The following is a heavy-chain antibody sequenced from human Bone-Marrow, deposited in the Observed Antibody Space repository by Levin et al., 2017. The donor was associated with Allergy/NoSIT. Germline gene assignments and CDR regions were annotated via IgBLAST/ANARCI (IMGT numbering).Heavy chain of an antibody. J-gene: IGHJ5*02. D-gene: IGHD2-15*01. V-gene: IGHV3-53*01. CDR2: IYSVGVT. CDR1: GFTVNNNF. CDR3: ARDRTCNGGSCYGS. Sequence: GGSLRLSCAASGFTVNNNFMLWFRQAPGKGLEWVSLIYSVGVTHYADSVKGRFTISRDSSKNKLYLQMNSLRAEDTAVYYCARDRTCNGGSCYGSWGQGTLVTVSS.